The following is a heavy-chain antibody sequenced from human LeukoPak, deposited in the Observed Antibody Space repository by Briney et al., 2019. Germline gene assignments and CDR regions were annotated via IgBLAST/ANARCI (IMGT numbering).Heavy chain of an antibody. CDR3: AKDEGYCSSTSCSSYYYYYMDV. J-gene: IGHJ6*03. D-gene: IGHD2-2*01. V-gene: IGHV3-7*04. CDR2: IKQDGSKK. CDR1: GFTFSSYW. Sequence: GGSLRLSCAASGFTFSSYWMSWVRQAPGKGLEWVANIKQDGSKKNYVDSVKGRFTISRDNAKNSLYLQMNSLRVEDTAVYYCAKDEGYCSSTSCSSYYYYYMDVWGKGTTVTVSS.